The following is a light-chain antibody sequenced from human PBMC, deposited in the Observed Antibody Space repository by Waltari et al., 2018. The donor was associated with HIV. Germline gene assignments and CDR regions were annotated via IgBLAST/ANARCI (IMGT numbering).Light chain of an antibody. V-gene: IGLV2-23*01. CDR1: SSDVGNYNL. J-gene: IGLJ3*02. Sequence: QSALTQPASVSGSPGQSITISCTGSSSDVGNYNLVSWYQQHPGKAPKLMIYEGINRPSGVSNRFSGSESGNTASLTISGLQAEDEADYYCCSYAGSSNWVFGGGTKLTVL. CDR3: CSYAGSSNWV. CDR2: EGI.